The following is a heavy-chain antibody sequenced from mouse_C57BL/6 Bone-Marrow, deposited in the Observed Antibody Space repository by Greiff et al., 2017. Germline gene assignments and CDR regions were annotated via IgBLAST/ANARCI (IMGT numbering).Heavy chain of an antibody. Sequence: QVQLQQSGAELVRPGTSVKMSCKDSGYTFTNYWIGWAKQRPGHGLEWIGDIYPGGGYTNYNEKFKGKATLTADKSSSTAYMQCSSLTSEDSAIYYCAKHDYDPWFAYWGQGTLVTVSA. J-gene: IGHJ3*01. CDR1: GYTFTNYW. V-gene: IGHV1-63*01. CDR2: IYPGGGYT. CDR3: AKHDYDPWFAY. D-gene: IGHD2-4*01.